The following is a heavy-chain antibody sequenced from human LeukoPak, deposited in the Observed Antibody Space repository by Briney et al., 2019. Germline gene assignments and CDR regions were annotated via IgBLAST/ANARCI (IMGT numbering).Heavy chain of an antibody. J-gene: IGHJ6*02. CDR3: ARDNRGSGSYWSYYYYGMDV. Sequence: GGSLRLSCAASGFTFSSYGIHWVRQAPGKGLEWVTFIGYDGRNKYYADSVKGRFTISRDNSKNTLYLQMNSLRAEDTAVYYCARDNRGSGSYWSYYYYGMDVWGQGTTVTVSS. CDR2: IGYDGRNK. V-gene: IGHV3-30*02. CDR1: GFTFSSYG. D-gene: IGHD3-10*01.